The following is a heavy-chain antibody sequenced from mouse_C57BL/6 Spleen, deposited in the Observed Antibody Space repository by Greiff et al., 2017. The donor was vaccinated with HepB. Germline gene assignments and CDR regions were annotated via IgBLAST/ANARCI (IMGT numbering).Heavy chain of an antibody. CDR2: IYPGSGNT. Sequence: QVQLQQSGPELVKPGASVKISCKASGYSFTRYYIHWVKQRPGQGLEWIGWIYPGSGNTKYNEKFKGKATLTADTSSSTAYMQLSSLTSEDSAVYYCARGPQLGFYAMDYWGQGTSVTVSS. D-gene: IGHD4-1*02. J-gene: IGHJ4*01. CDR3: ARGPQLGFYAMDY. CDR1: GYSFTRYY. V-gene: IGHV1-66*01.